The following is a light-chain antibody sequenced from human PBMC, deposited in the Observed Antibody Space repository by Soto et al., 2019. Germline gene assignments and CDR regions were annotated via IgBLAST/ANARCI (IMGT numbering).Light chain of an antibody. CDR3: HHYGDYWT. CDR2: GAS. J-gene: IGKJ1*01. Sequence: EIGMTQTRATLSVSPGESASLSCRARQSISITLAWYQQKPGQAPRLLIHGASTRATGIPARFSGSGSGTEFTLTISSLQSEDSAVYYCHHYGDYWTFGQGTKVDI. CDR1: QSISIT. V-gene: IGKV3-15*01.